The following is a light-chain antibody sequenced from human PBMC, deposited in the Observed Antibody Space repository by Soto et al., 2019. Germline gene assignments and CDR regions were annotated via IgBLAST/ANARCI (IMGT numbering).Light chain of an antibody. V-gene: IGLV2-14*01. J-gene: IGLJ2*01. CDR1: SSDVPGSNS. CDR2: DVF. Sequence: QSALTQPASVSASHGQSITISCTGTSSDVPGSNSVSWYQQHPGKAPILIIFDVFKRPSGVSDRFSASKSGNTASLTISGLQAEDEADYYCSSYITSAIVVFGGGTQLTVL. CDR3: SSYITSAIVV.